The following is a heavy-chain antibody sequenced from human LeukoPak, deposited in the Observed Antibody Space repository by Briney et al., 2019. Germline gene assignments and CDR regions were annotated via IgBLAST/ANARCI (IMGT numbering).Heavy chain of an antibody. Sequence: SETLSLTCTVSGGSISSSSYYWGWIRQPPGKGLEWIGSIYYSGSTYYNPSLKSRVTISVDTSKNQFSLKLSSVTAADTAVYYCARLGYCSGGSCSIYYYYGMDVWGQGTTVTVSS. CDR2: IYYSGST. D-gene: IGHD2-15*01. CDR3: ARLGYCSGGSCSIYYYYGMDV. V-gene: IGHV4-39*01. J-gene: IGHJ6*02. CDR1: GGSISSSSYY.